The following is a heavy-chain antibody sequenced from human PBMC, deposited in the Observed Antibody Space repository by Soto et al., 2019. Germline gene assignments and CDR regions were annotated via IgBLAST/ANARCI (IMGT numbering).Heavy chain of an antibody. V-gene: IGHV3-30*04. CDR1: GFNFSSYA. D-gene: IGHD3-3*01. Sequence: QVQLVESGGGVVQPGRSLRLSCAASGFNFSSYAMHWVRQAPGKGLEWVAIISYDGRNRYYADSVKGRFTISRDNSKNTLYMEMNSLRAEDTAVYYCARDQWHDFPRGMDVWGQGTTVSVSS. CDR2: ISYDGRNR. J-gene: IGHJ6*02. CDR3: ARDQWHDFPRGMDV.